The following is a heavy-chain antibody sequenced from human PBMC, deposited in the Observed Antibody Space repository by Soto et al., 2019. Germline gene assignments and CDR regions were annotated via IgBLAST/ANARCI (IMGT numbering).Heavy chain of an antibody. Sequence: SETLSLTCTVSGGSISSSSYYWGWIRQPPGKGLGWIGSIYFSGSTYYNPSLKSRVTISVDTSKNQFSLKLSSVTAADTAVYYCARHNKPRGVRVGIDWFDPWGQGTLVTVSS. D-gene: IGHD3-10*01. CDR3: ARHNKPRGVRVGIDWFDP. J-gene: IGHJ5*02. V-gene: IGHV4-39*01. CDR2: IYFSGST. CDR1: GGSISSSSYY.